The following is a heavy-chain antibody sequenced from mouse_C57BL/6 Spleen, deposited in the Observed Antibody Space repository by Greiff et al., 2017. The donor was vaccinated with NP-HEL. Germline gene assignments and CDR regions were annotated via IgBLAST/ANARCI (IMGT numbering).Heavy chain of an antibody. V-gene: IGHV1-15*01. CDR1: GYTFTDYE. J-gene: IGHJ3*01. CDR2: IDPETGGT. D-gene: IGHD4-1*01. CDR3: TRRDWDEAWFAY. Sequence: VQLQQSGAELVRPGASVTLSCKASGYTFTDYEMHWVKQTPVHGLEWIGAIDPETGGTAYNQKFKGKAILTADKSSSTAYMGLRSLTSEDSAVYYCTRRDWDEAWFAYWGQGTLVTVSA.